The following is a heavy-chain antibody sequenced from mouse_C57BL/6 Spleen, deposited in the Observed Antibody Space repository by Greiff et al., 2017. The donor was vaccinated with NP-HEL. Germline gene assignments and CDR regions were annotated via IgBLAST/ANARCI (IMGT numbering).Heavy chain of an antibody. CDR1: GYTFTDYN. D-gene: IGHD1-1*01. J-gene: IGHJ4*01. Sequence: EVKLMESGPELVKPGASVKIPCKASGYTFTDYNMDWVKQSHGKSLEWIGDINPNNGGTIYNQKFKGKATLTVDKSSSTAYMELRSLTSEDTAVYYCARRGVYYGSSLYYYAMDYWGQGTSVTVSS. V-gene: IGHV1-18*01. CDR3: ARRGVYYGSSLYYYAMDY. CDR2: INPNNGGT.